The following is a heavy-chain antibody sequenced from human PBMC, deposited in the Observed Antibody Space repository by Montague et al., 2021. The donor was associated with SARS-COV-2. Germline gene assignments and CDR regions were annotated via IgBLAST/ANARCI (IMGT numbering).Heavy chain of an antibody. CDR3: ARSRANVPSRPGFDY. CDR2: MYYTGHT. J-gene: IGHJ4*02. D-gene: IGHD6-6*01. V-gene: IGHV4-61*01. CDR1: GASVASGNFY. Sequence: SETLSLTCTVSGASVASGNFYWSWIRQPPGKGLEWIGYMYYTGHTNYNPSLESRVTMPVGPSKNQFSLTLTSVTAADTAVYYCARSRANVPSRPGFDYWGQGALVTASS.